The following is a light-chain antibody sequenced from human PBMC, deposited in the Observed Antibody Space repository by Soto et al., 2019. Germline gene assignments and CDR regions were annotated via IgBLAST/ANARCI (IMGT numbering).Light chain of an antibody. Sequence: QSVLTQPASVSDSPGQSITISCTGTSSDVGGYNHVSWYQQHPGKAPKVMIYEVSKRPSGVSNRFSGSKSGNTASLTISGLQAEDEADYYCSSYTSSSTRVFGTGTKLTVL. CDR3: SSYTSSSTRV. CDR1: SSDVGGYNH. CDR2: EVS. J-gene: IGLJ1*01. V-gene: IGLV2-14*01.